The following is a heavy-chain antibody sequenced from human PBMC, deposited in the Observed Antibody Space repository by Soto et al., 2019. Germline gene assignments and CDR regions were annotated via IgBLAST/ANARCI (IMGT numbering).Heavy chain of an antibody. V-gene: IGHV3-30*18. D-gene: IGHD5-18*01. CDR2: ISYDGSNK. CDR1: GFTFSSYG. Sequence: QVQLVESGGGVVQPGRSMRLSCAATGFTFSSYGMHWVRQAPGKGLEWVAVISYDGSNKYYGDSVKGRFTISRDNSKNTLYLQMNSLRAEGTAVYYCAKDNGYLGWVTWGQGTLVTVSS. CDR3: AKDNGYLGWVT. J-gene: IGHJ5*02.